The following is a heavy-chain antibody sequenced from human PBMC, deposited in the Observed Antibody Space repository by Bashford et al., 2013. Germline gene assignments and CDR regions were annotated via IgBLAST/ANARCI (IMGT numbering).Heavy chain of an antibody. D-gene: IGHD3-10*01. CDR1: GYTFTSYG. CDR3: ARDDGSGSYSTSNWFDP. CDR2: ISAYNGNT. Sequence: ASVKVSCKASGYTFTSYGISWVRQAPGQGLEWMGWISAYNGNTNYAQKLQGRVTMTTDTSTSTAYMELRSLRSDDTAVYYCARDDGSGSYSTSNWFDPWGQGTLVTVSS. J-gene: IGHJ5*02. V-gene: IGHV1-18*01.